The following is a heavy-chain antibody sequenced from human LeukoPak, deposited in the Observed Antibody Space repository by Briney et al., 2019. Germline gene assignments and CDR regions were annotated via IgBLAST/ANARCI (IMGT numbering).Heavy chain of an antibody. CDR1: GGSFSGYY. J-gene: IGHJ4*02. CDR2: INHSGST. Sequence: SETLSLTCAVYGGSFSGYYRSWIRQPPGKGLEWIGEINHSGSTNYNPSLKSRVTISVDTSKNQFSLKLSSVTAADTAVYYCARGRLNWGNFDYWGQGTLVTVSS. V-gene: IGHV4-34*01. D-gene: IGHD7-27*01. CDR3: ARGRLNWGNFDY.